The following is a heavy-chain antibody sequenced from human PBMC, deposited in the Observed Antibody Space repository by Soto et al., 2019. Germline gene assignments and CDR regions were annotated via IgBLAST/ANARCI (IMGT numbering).Heavy chain of an antibody. Sequence: LRLSCTGSGFTFGDYAMNWVRQAPGKGLEWVGSIRRKDYGGTAEYAASVKGRFTISRDDSKSVAYLQMNSLKTDDTGLYYCTRDLRLGNYIPWGQGTLVTVSS. CDR2: IRRKDYGGTA. D-gene: IGHD3-16*01. CDR3: TRDLRLGNYIP. CDR1: GFTFGDYA. J-gene: IGHJ5*02. V-gene: IGHV3-49*04.